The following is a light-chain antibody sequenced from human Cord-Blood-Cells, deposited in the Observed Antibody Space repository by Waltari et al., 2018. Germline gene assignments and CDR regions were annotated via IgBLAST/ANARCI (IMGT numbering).Light chain of an antibody. CDR1: KLGDKY. Sequence: SYELTQPPSVSVSPGQTASITCSGDKLGDKYAFWYQQKPGQSPVLVIYQDSKRPSGIPVRFAGSNSGNTAALTISGTQAMDEADYYCQAWDSSVVFGGGTKLTVL. J-gene: IGLJ2*01. CDR3: QAWDSSVV. V-gene: IGLV3-1*01. CDR2: QDS.